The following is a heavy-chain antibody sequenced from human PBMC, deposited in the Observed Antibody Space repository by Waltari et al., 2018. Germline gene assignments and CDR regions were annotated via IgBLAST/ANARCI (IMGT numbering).Heavy chain of an antibody. J-gene: IGHJ4*02. CDR1: GLPFGHYY. CDR3: ANYGQLPSNGDY. D-gene: IGHD1-1*01. V-gene: IGHV3-23*01. Sequence: EVRLLESGGALVPPGGSLRLSCAAPGLPFGHYYRSWVRQAPGMGLEWVSTISGPAHETVYADSVKGRFTISRDNSKTTLYLQMNSLRVEDTAMYYCANYGQLPSNGDYWGQGTLVTVSS. CDR2: ISGPAHET.